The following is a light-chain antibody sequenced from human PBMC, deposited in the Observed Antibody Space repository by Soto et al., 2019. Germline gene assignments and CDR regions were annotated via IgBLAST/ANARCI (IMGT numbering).Light chain of an antibody. Sequence: QSVLTQPPSVSGTPGQRATISCSGSSSNIGSNTVNWYQQLPGTAPKLLMYNNNERPSGVPDRFSGSKSGTSASLAISGLQSEDEADYYCAAWDDSLTANVFGTGTKVTVL. CDR2: NNN. J-gene: IGLJ1*01. V-gene: IGLV1-44*01. CDR1: SSNIGSNT. CDR3: AAWDDSLTANV.